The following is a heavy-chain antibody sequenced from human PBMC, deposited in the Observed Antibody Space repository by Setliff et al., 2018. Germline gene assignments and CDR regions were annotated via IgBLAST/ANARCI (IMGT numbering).Heavy chain of an antibody. CDR3: ARDGGEY. CDR2: IWYDGSNK. CDR1: GFTFSSYS. J-gene: IGHJ4*02. Sequence: GGSLRLSCAASGFTFSSYSRNWVRQAPGKGLEWVAVIWYDGSNKYYADPVKGRFTISRDNSKNTLYLQMNSLRAEDTAVYYCARDGGEYWGQGTLVTVSS. D-gene: IGHD3-16*01. V-gene: IGHV3-33*08.